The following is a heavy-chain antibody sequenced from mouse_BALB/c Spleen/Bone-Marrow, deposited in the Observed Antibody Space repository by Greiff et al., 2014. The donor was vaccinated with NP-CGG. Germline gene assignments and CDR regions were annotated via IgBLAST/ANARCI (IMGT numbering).Heavy chain of an antibody. CDR3: VRAPPITSVVTRDY. D-gene: IGHD1-1*01. V-gene: IGHV1S29*02. J-gene: IGHJ2*01. CDR2: IYPHTSDT. CDR1: GYPFTDYN. Sequence: EVQLQPSGPELVKPGASVKISCKASGYPFTDYNMHWVKQSHGKSLEWIGYIYPHTSDTGYNQKFRNKATLTVDISSSTAYMVRRSLTSEDSAVYYCVRAPPITSVVTRDYWGQGTTRTGSS.